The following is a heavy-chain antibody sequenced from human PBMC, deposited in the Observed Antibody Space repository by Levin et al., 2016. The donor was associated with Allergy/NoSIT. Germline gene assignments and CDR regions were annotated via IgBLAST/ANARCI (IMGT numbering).Heavy chain of an antibody. CDR1: GGTFSSYA. CDR2: IIPILGIA. D-gene: IGHD5-24*01. V-gene: IGHV1-69*04. J-gene: IGHJ4*02. Sequence: SVKVSCKASGGTFSSYAISWVRQAPGQGLEWMGRIIPILGIANYAQKFQGRVTITADKSTSTAYMELSSLRSEDTAVYYCARDPDDRDGYNYNFDYWGQGTLVTVSS. CDR3: ARDPDDRDGYNYNFDY.